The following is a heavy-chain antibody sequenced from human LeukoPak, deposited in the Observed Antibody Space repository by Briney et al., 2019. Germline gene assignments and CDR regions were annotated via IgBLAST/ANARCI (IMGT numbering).Heavy chain of an antibody. CDR2: ITGSGGIT. CDR1: GFTFSNYA. D-gene: IGHD3-9*01. Sequence: GASLRLSCVASGFTFSNYAMSWVRQAPGKGLEWVSAITGSGGITYYADSVKGRFTISRDNSKNTLYLQMNSLRAEDTAVYYCAKWGDYDVLTGYYDPDYWGQGTLDTVSS. J-gene: IGHJ4*02. CDR3: AKWGDYDVLTGYYDPDY. V-gene: IGHV3-23*01.